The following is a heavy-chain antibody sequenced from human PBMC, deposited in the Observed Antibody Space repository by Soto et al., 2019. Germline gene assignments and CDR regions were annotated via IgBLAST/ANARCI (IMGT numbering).Heavy chain of an antibody. Sequence: TSETLSLTCTVSGGSISTYYWSWIRQPPGKGLEWIGYMYSSGSTTYSPSLKSRVTISVDTSKNQFSLKVSSVTAADTAVYYCARSPVIRGVDTPHFDNWGQGTLVTV. J-gene: IGHJ4*02. D-gene: IGHD3-10*01. V-gene: IGHV4-59*01. CDR3: ARSPVIRGVDTPHFDN. CDR2: MYSSGST. CDR1: GGSISTYY.